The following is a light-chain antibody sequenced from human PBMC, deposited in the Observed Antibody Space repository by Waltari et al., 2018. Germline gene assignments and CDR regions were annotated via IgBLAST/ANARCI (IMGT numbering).Light chain of an antibody. CDR3: SSFAGSSQML. CDR2: GVS. J-gene: IGLJ2*01. V-gene: IGLV2-8*01. Sequence: QSALTQPPSASGSPGPSVTIPCPGTSSDVGGFCYVSWYQQHPGKVPRLMIYGVSKRPSGVPDRFSGSKSGNTASLTVSGLQVEDEADYYCSSFAGSSQMLFGGGTKLTVL. CDR1: SSDVGGFCY.